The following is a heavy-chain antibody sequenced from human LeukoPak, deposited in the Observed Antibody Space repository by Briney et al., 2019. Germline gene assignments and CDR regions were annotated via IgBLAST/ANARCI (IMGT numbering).Heavy chain of an antibody. CDR3: ARHPITDWYLDS. CDR1: GGSISNSFSY. V-gene: IGHV4-39*01. D-gene: IGHD3-9*01. CDR2: LSYSGNS. Sequence: PSETLSLTCTVSGGSISNSFSYWGRIRQPPGKGLEWIGSLSYSGNSYYNPSLKSRVTISADTSKDHFSLKLTSVTAADTAVYFCARHPITDWYLDSWGQGTLVTVSS. J-gene: IGHJ4*02.